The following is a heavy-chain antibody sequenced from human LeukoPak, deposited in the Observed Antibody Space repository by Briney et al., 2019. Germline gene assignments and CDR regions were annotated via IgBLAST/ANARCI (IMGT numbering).Heavy chain of an antibody. Sequence: GEPLKISCKGSGYSFTSYWIGWVRQMPGKGLEWMGIIYPGDSDTRYSPSFQGQATISADKSISTAYLQWSSLKASDTAMYYCARSSSWTLYYFDYWGQGTLVTVSS. D-gene: IGHD6-13*01. CDR1: GYSFTSYW. J-gene: IGHJ4*02. CDR2: IYPGDSDT. V-gene: IGHV5-51*01. CDR3: ARSSSWTLYYFDY.